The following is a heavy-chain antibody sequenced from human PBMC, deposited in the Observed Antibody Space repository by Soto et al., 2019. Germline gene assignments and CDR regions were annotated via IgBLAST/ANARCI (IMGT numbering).Heavy chain of an antibody. CDR1: GFTFSSYS. D-gene: IGHD3-22*01. J-gene: IGHJ4*02. Sequence: PGGSLRLSCAASGFTFSSYSMNWVRQAPGKGLEWVSSISSSSSYIYYADSVKGRFTISRDNAKNSLYLQMNSLRAEDTAVYYCARGDDYYDSSGYWSDYWGQGXLVTVYS. V-gene: IGHV3-21*01. CDR2: ISSSSSYI. CDR3: ARGDDYYDSSGYWSDY.